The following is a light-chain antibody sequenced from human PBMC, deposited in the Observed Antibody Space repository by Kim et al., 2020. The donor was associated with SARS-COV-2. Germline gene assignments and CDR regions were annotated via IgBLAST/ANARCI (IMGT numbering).Light chain of an antibody. CDR3: QQYDNLPIA. CDR2: GAS. J-gene: IGKJ5*01. Sequence: DIQMTQSPSSLSASVGDRVTITCQASQDITKYLNWYQQKPGKAPKLLIYGASDLETGVPSRFSGSGSGTDFTFTITSLQPEDIATYYCQQYDNLPIAFGQGTRREIK. CDR1: QDITKY. V-gene: IGKV1-33*01.